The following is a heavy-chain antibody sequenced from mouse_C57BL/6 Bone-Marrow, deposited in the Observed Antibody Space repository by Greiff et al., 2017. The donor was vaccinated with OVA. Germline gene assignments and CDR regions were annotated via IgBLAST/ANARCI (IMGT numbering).Heavy chain of an antibody. J-gene: IGHJ4*01. V-gene: IGHV5-17*01. Sequence: EVNVVESGGGLVKPGGSLKLSCAASGFTFSDYGMHWVRQAPEKGLEWVAYISSGSSTIYYADTVKGRFTISRDNAKNTLFLQMTSLRSEDTAMYYCARKDYYGSSYGNYAMDYWGQGTSVTVSS. D-gene: IGHD1-1*01. CDR1: GFTFSDYG. CDR2: ISSGSSTI. CDR3: ARKDYYGSSYGNYAMDY.